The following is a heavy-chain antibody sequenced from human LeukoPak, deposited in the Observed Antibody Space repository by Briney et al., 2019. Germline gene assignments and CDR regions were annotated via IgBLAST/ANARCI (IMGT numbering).Heavy chain of an antibody. Sequence: SETLSLTCTVSGGSISTYYWSWIRQPPGKGLEWIGYIHNSGSTNYNPSLKSRVTISVDTSDNQFSLKLSSVTAADTAVYYCARQGDYVGNWFDPWGQGPLVPVS. CDR3: ARQGDYVGNWFDP. J-gene: IGHJ5*02. CDR1: GGSISTYY. V-gene: IGHV4-59*08. D-gene: IGHD4-23*01. CDR2: IHNSGST.